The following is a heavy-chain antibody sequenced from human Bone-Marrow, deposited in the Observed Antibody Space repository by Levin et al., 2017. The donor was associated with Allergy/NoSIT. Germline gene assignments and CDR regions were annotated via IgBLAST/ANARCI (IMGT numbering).Heavy chain of an antibody. D-gene: IGHD7-27*01. CDR3: ARLNWGQPDAFDI. Sequence: SETLSLTCTVSGGSVNIQNYFWSWIRQPPGKGLEWIGHIYYSGSTHYNPSLKSRITMSVDTSKNQFSLRLSSVTSADTAAYYCARLNWGQPDAFDIWGQGSRVTVSS. J-gene: IGHJ3*02. CDR1: GGSVNIQNYF. V-gene: IGHV4-61*01. CDR2: IYYSGST.